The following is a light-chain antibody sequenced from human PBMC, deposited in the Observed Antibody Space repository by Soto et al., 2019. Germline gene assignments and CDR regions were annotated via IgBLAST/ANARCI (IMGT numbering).Light chain of an antibody. J-gene: IGKJ1*01. CDR3: QHSNSDSAA. V-gene: IGKV1-5*03. CDR1: QNIGTW. CDR2: KAS. Sequence: RSPTTLTQSPAYLAATTCLARQNIGTWLDWYQQNPVKAPKILIYKASTLQSGVPSRFSGSGSGTDFTLTISGLQPDDFATYYCQHSNSDSAAFGQGTKV.